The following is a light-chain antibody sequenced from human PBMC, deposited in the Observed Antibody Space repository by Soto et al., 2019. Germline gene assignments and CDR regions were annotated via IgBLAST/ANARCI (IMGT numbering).Light chain of an antibody. Sequence: ETVMTQSPVTLSVSPGERATLSCRASQSVTNNLAWYQQKPGQAPRLLIYGASTRATGVPARFSGSVSGTEFTLTISNLQSEDFAVYYCHQYNNWPACTFGQGTMVEIK. CDR3: HQYNNWPACT. J-gene: IGKJ1*01. V-gene: IGKV3-15*01. CDR2: GAS. CDR1: QSVTNN.